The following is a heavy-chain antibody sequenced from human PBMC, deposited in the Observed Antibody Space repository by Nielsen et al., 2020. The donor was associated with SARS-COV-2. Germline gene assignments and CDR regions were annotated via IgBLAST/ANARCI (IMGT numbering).Heavy chain of an antibody. CDR2: IYYSGST. CDR1: GGSISSSSYY. CDR3: ATITRDAFDI. V-gene: IGHV4-39*01. D-gene: IGHD5-24*01. Sequence: SETLSLTCTVSGGSISSSSYYWGWIRQPPGKGLEWIGSIYYSGSTYNHPSLKSRVTISVDTSKNQFSLKLSSVTAADTAVYYCATITRDAFDIWGQGTMVTVSS. J-gene: IGHJ3*02.